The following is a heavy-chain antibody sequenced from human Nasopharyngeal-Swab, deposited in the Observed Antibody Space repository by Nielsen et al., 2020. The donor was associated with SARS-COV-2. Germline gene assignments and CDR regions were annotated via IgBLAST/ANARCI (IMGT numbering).Heavy chain of an antibody. CDR3: AKDETYYDFWSGYFRWFDP. J-gene: IGHJ5*02. CDR2: ISGSGGST. D-gene: IGHD3-3*01. V-gene: IGHV3-23*01. Sequence: VRQMPGKGLEWVSPISGSGGSTYYADSVKGQFTISRDNSKNTLYLQMNSLRAKDTAVYYCAKDETYYDFWSGYFRWFDPWGQGTLVTVSS.